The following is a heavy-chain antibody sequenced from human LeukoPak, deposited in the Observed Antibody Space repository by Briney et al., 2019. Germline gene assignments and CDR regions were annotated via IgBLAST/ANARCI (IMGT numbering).Heavy chain of an antibody. D-gene: IGHD2-15*01. Sequence: GGSLRLSCAASGFTFSSYWMSWVRQAPGKGLEWVANIKQDGSEKYYVDSVKGRFTISRDNAKNSLYLQMNSLRAEDTAVYYCARVADCSGGSCYSGVVYFDYWGQGTLVTVSS. CDR3: ARVADCSGGSCYSGVVYFDY. CDR2: IKQDGSEK. V-gene: IGHV3-7*01. J-gene: IGHJ4*02. CDR1: GFTFSSYW.